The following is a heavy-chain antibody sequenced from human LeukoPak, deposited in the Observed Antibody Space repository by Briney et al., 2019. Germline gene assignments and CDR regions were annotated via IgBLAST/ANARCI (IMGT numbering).Heavy chain of an antibody. CDR1: GYTFTNYY. CDR2: INPTGGST. J-gene: IGHJ3*02. V-gene: IGHV1-46*01. D-gene: IGHD2-8*02. CDR3: ARPGLSDAFDI. Sequence: ASVKVSCKASGYTFTNYYIHWVRQAPGQGLEWMGIINPTGGSTIYSQKFQGRVAMTRDTSTSTVYMELSSLRSEDTAVYYCARPGLSDAFDIWGQGTMVTVSS.